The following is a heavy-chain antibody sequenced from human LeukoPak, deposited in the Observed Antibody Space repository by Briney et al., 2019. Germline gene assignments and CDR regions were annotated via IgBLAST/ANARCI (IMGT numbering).Heavy chain of an antibody. CDR3: ARDGDYYDSSGSVRAFDI. CDR1: GGSISSGGYY. D-gene: IGHD3-22*01. V-gene: IGHV4-31*03. CDR2: INYSGNI. Sequence: PSETLSLTCTASGGSISSGGYYWTWIRQHPGKGLEWIGYINYSGNIYYNPSLKSRVIISVDTSKNQFSLKLSSVTAADTAVYYCARDGDYYDSSGSVRAFDIWGQGTMVTVSS. J-gene: IGHJ3*02.